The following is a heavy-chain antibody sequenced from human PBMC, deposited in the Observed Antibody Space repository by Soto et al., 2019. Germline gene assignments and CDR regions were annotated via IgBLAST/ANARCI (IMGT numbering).Heavy chain of an antibody. CDR1: GSVFLSYP. CDR2: MTGVGGSI. D-gene: IGHD3-3*01. V-gene: IGHV3-23*01. CDR3: ARDGYYDFWSGYYSYYYYGMDV. J-gene: IGHJ6*02. Sequence: GGSLSLSCRASGSVFLSYPMTWIRPAPCKGLEWVLGMTGVGGSIYYADSVKGRFNISRDNSKNTLYLQMNSLRAEDTAVYYCARDGYYDFWSGYYSYYYYGMDVWGQGTTVTVSS.